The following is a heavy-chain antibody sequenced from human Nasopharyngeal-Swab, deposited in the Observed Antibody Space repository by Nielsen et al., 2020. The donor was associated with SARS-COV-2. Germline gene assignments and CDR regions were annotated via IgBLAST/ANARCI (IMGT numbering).Heavy chain of an antibody. CDR2: IIPIFGTA. D-gene: IGHD3-9*01. CDR1: GGTLSSYA. J-gene: IGHJ6*02. CDR3: AGDRYDILTGYYPPPYYGMDV. V-gene: IGHV1-69*13. Sequence: SVKVSCKASGGTLSSYAISWVRQAPGQGLEWMGGIIPIFGTANYAQKFQGRVTITVDESTSTAYMELSSLRSEDTAVYYCAGDRYDILTGYYPPPYYGMDVRGQGTTVTVSS.